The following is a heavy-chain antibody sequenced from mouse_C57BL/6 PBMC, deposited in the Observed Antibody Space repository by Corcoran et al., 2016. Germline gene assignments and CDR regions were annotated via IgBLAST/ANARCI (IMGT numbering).Heavy chain of an antibody. V-gene: IGHV1-26*01. CDR2: INPNNGGT. CDR3: ARRFITTVVADFDY. J-gene: IGHJ2*01. D-gene: IGHD1-1*01. CDR1: GYTFTDYY. Sequence: EVQLQQSGPELVKPGASVKISCKASGYTFTDYYMNWVKQSHGKSLEWIGDINPNNGGTSYNQKFKGKATLTVDKSSSTAYMELRSLTSEDSAVYYCARRFITTVVADFDYWRQGTTLTGSS.